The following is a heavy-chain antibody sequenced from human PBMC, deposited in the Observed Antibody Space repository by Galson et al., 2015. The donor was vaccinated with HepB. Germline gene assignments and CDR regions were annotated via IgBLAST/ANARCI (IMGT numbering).Heavy chain of an antibody. D-gene: IGHD7-27*01. CDR2: IIPIFGTT. CDR3: VGIREAYFDY. V-gene: IGHV1-69*13. CDR1: GGTYSQYA. J-gene: IGHJ4*02. Sequence: SVKVSCKASGGTYSQYAISWVRQAPGQGLEWMGGIIPIFGTTNYAQKFQGRVTIIADESTSTIYMELSRLRSEDTATYYCVGIREAYFDYWGQGTLVTVSS.